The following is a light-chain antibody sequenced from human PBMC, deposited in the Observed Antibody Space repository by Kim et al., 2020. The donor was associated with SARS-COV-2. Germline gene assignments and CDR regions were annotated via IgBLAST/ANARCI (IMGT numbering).Light chain of an antibody. CDR3: QAWDSSLRVV. J-gene: IGLJ2*01. CDR2: QES. V-gene: IGLV3-1*01. Sequence: VPPQQTASITCGREKVGDKFAWYYKQKPGEPPLLIISQESRRPAGTPERFAGTHSGNTATLTSSGTKAVDEDDYCCQAWDSSLRVVFGGGTQLTVL. CDR1: KVGDKF.